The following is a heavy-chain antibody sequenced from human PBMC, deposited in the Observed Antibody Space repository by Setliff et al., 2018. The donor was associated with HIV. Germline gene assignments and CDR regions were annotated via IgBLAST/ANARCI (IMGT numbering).Heavy chain of an antibody. CDR2: IYHSGRT. Sequence: PSETLSLTCTVSGGSISSNSYYWGWIRQPPGKGLEWLGSIYHSGRTYYNPSLKSRVTISVDTSKNQFSLKLTPVTAADTAVYYCARDQPQDYDSLTGYYTGRYFDYWGRGTLVTVSS. CDR1: GGSISSNSYY. CDR3: ARDQPQDYDSLTGYYTGRYFDY. V-gene: IGHV4-39*07. D-gene: IGHD3-9*01. J-gene: IGHJ4*02.